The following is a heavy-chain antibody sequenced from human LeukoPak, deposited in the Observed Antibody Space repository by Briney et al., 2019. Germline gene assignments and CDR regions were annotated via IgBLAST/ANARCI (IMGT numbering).Heavy chain of an antibody. CDR1: GGSTSDYY. CDR3: ARTLPHVNHDY. J-gene: IGHJ4*02. CDR2: IHYTGST. Sequence: SETLSLTCTVSGGSTSDYYWSWIRQSPGKGLEWIAYIHYTGSTNYNPSLKSRVTISLDTSKDQFSLKLNSVTAADTAVYYCARTLPHVNHDYWGQGTLVIVSS. V-gene: IGHV4-59*01. D-gene: IGHD1-14*01.